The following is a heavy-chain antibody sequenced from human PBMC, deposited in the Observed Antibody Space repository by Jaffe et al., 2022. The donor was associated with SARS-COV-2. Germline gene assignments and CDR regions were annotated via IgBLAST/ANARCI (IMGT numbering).Heavy chain of an antibody. CDR3: ARWAGVTGSHLGGMDV. J-gene: IGHJ6*02. Sequence: EVQLVESGGGLVQPGGSLRLSCAASGFTFSTYAMYWVRQAPGKGLEYVSAINSNGGSTYYGNSVKGRFTISRDNSKNTLYLQMADLRAEDMAVYYCARWAGVTGSHLGGMDVWGQGTTVTVSS. D-gene: IGHD5-18*01. V-gene: IGHV3-64*01. CDR2: INSNGGST. CDR1: GFTFSTYA.